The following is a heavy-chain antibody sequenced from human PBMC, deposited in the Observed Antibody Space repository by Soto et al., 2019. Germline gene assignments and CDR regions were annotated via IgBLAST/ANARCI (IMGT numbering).Heavy chain of an antibody. CDR1: GYGFTTYG. D-gene: IGHD1-1*01. CDR3: ARGRYGDY. J-gene: IGHJ4*02. V-gene: IGHV1-18*01. Sequence: QIHLVQSGAEVKKPGASVKVSCKGSGYGFTTYGITWVRQAPGQGLEWMAWISAHNGNTNYAQKLQGRVTVIRDTSTSIAYMELRSLRSDDTAVYYCARGRYGDYWGEGALVTVSS. CDR2: ISAHNGNT.